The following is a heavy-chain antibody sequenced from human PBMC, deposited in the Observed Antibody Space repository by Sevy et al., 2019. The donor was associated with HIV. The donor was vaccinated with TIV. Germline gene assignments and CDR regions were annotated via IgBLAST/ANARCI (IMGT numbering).Heavy chain of an antibody. CDR1: GASLSTYY. D-gene: IGHD3-9*01. CDR2: IYHTGST. CDR3: ARSPYDILTGSSDSFDY. J-gene: IGHJ4*02. V-gene: IGHV4-59*13. Sequence: SETLSLTCTVFGASLSTYYWNWIRQPPGKGLEWIGYIYHTGSTNYNSSVKSRVTISIDTSQNHFSLNLNSVTAADTAVYYCARSPYDILTGSSDSFDYWGQGSLVTVSS.